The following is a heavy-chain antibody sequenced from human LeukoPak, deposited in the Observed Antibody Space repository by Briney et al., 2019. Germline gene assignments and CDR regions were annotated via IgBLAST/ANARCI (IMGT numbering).Heavy chain of an antibody. CDR2: ISAYNGNT. D-gene: IGHD3-3*01. CDR3: ARGVTYYDFWSGYYSFDY. V-gene: IGHV1-18*01. CDR1: GYTFSSYG. J-gene: IGHJ4*02. Sequence: ASVKVSCKASGYTFSSYGISWVRQAPGQGLEWMGWISAYNGNTNYAQKLQGRVTMTTDTSTSTAYMELRSLRSDDTAVYYCARGVTYYDFWSGYYSFDYWGQGTLVTVSS.